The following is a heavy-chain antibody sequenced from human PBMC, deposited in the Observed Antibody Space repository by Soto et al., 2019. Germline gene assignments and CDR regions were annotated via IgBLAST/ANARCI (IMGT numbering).Heavy chain of an antibody. Sequence: ASVKGSCKASGYTFTSHYMHWVRQAPGQGLEWMGIINPSGGSTSYAQKIQGRVTMTRDTSTSTVYMELSSLSTEDTAVYFFAIEGSGGWSARFEYWGQGTLVTVSA. CDR2: INPSGGST. CDR1: GYTFTSHY. J-gene: IGHJ4*02. D-gene: IGHD6-19*01. CDR3: AIEGSGGWSARFEY. V-gene: IGHV1-46*01.